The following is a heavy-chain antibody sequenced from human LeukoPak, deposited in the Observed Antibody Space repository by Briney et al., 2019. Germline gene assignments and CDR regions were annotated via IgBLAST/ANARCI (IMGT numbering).Heavy chain of an antibody. V-gene: IGHV4-61*02. CDR3: AREWELLDSLFDY. D-gene: IGHD1-26*01. CDR2: IYTSGST. J-gene: IGHJ4*02. Sequence: SETLTLTCTVSGGSISSGSYYWSWIRQPAGKGLEWIGRIYTSGSTNYNPSLKSRVTISVDTSKNQFSLKLSSVTAADTAVYYCAREWELLDSLFDYWGQGTLVTVSS. CDR1: GGSISSGSYY.